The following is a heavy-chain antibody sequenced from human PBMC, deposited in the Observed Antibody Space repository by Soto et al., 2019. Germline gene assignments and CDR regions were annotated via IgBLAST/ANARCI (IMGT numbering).Heavy chain of an antibody. CDR3: ARHINSNYERYYYGMDV. CDR2: IYPGDSDT. CDR1: GYSFTSYW. D-gene: IGHD4-4*01. J-gene: IGHJ6*02. V-gene: IGHV5-51*01. Sequence: HGESLKISCKGSGYSFTSYWIGWVRQMPGKGLEWMGIIYPGDSDTRYSPSFQGQVTISADKSISTAYLQWSSLKASDTAMYYCARHINSNYERYYYGMDVWGQGTTVTVSS.